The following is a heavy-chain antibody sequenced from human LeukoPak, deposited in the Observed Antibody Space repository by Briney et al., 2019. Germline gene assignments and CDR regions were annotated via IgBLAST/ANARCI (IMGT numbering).Heavy chain of an antibody. Sequence: GGSLRLSCAASGFTFSSYSMNWVRQAPGKGLEWVSYISSSSSTIYYADSVKGRFTISRDNAKNSLYLQMNSLRAEDTAVYYCARDHTLLYGSGSYSCFDYWGQGTLVTVSS. CDR1: GFTFSSYS. CDR3: ARDHTLLYGSGSYSCFDY. D-gene: IGHD3-10*01. V-gene: IGHV3-48*04. J-gene: IGHJ4*02. CDR2: ISSSSSTI.